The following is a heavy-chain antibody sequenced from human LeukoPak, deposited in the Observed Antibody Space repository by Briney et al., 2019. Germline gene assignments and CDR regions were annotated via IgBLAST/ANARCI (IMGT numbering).Heavy chain of an antibody. CDR3: ARGGCSSTSCYPGY. Sequence: GGSLRLSCAASGFIFTDYWMYWVRQAPGKGLEWVSSIGSSSSYIYYADSVKGRFTISRDNAKNSLYLQMNSLRAEDTAVYYCARGGCSSTSCYPGYWGQGTLVTVSS. J-gene: IGHJ4*02. D-gene: IGHD2-2*01. CDR1: GFIFTDYW. CDR2: IGSSSSYI. V-gene: IGHV3-21*01.